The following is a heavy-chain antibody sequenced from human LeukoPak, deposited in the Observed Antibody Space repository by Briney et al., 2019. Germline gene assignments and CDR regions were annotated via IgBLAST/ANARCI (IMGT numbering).Heavy chain of an antibody. D-gene: IGHD3-10*01. CDR3: ARDWRIALVRGVINVPGGMNV. CDR2: IYPSTGST. V-gene: IGHV1-46*01. Sequence: ASVKVSCKSSAYTFTTYYIHWVRQAPGQGLEWIGMIYPSTGSTYYAQRFQGRVTMTRDTSTSTVYMELGSLTSDDTAVYYCARDWRIALVRGVINVPGGMNVWGQGTTDTVSS. CDR1: AYTFTTYY. J-gene: IGHJ6*02.